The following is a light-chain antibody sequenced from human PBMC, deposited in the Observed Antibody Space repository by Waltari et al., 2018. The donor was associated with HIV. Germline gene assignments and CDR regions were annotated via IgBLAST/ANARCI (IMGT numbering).Light chain of an antibody. CDR2: GVS. CDR1: SSDVGGYNH. V-gene: IGLV2-14*03. J-gene: IGLJ1*01. CDR3: SSYTRSSTLGV. Sequence: QSALTQPASVSGSPGQSITISCTGTSSDVGGYNHVSWYQQHPGTAPKLMIFGVSNRPSGVSVRFSGSKSGNTASLTISGLQAEDEADYYCSSYTRSSTLGVFGTGTKVTVL.